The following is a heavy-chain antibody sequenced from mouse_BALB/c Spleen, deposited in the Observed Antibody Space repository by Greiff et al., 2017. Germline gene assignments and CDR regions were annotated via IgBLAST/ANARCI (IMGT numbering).Heavy chain of an antibody. CDR3: ARGGLRGYFDY. J-gene: IGHJ2*01. V-gene: IGHV5-6-5*01. D-gene: IGHD2-4*01. Sequence: EVQLVESGGGLVKPGGSLKLSCAASGFTFSSYAMSWVRQTPEKRLEWVASISSGGSTYYPDSVKGRFTISRDNARNILYLQMSSLRSEDTAMYYCARGGLRGYFDYWGQGTTLTVSS. CDR2: ISSGGST. CDR1: GFTFSSYA.